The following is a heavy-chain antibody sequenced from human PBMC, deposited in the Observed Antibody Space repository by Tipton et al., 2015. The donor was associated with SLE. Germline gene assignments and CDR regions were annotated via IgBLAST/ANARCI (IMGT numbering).Heavy chain of an antibody. CDR3: AKGAVLIQDNSWFDP. D-gene: IGHD2-21*01. Sequence: TLSLTCTVSGGSISSYYWSWIRQPPGKGLEWIGYIYYSGSTNYNPSLKSRVTISVDTSKNQFSLKLSSVTAADTAVYYCAKGAVLIQDNSWFDPWGQGPLVTVSS. CDR1: GGSISSYY. J-gene: IGHJ5*02. V-gene: IGHV4-59*01. CDR2: IYYSGST.